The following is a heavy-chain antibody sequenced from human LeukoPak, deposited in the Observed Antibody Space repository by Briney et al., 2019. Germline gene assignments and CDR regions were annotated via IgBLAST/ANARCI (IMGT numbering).Heavy chain of an antibody. CDR1: GFTFSSYW. Sequence: PGGSLRLSCAASGFTFSSYWMSWVRQAPGKGLEWVANIKQDGSEKYYVDSVKGRFTISRDNAKNSLYLQMNSLRAEDTAVYYCARGRPPPLLLPFDYWGQGTLVTVSS. D-gene: IGHD2/OR15-2a*01. CDR3: ARGRPPPLLLPFDY. V-gene: IGHV3-7*01. J-gene: IGHJ4*02. CDR2: IKQDGSEK.